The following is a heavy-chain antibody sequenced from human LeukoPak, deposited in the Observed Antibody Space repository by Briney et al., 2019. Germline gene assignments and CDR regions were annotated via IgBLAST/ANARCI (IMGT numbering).Heavy chain of an antibody. CDR2: MNPNSGNT. CDR1: GYTFTSYD. D-gene: IGHD4-11*01. Sequence: GSVKASCKASGYTFTSYDINWVRQATGQVLEWMGWMNPNSGNTGYAQKFQGRVTITRITSISTAYMELSSLRSEDTAVYYCARGIRPGYSRYGFDYWGQGTLVTVSS. V-gene: IGHV1-8*03. CDR3: ARGIRPGYSRYGFDY. J-gene: IGHJ4*02.